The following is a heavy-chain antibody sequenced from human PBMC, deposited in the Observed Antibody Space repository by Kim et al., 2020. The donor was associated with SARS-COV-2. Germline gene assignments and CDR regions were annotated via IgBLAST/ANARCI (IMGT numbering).Heavy chain of an antibody. V-gene: IGHV3-73*01. Sequence: NNYATDYAASVKGRFTISRDDSKNTAYLQMNSLKSEDTAVYFCSRIGPPDIWGQGTVVTVSS. J-gene: IGHJ3*02. CDR2: NNYAT. CDR3: SRIGPPDI.